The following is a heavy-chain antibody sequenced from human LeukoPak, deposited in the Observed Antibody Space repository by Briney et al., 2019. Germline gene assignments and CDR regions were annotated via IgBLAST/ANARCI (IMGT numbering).Heavy chain of an antibody. Sequence: GGSLRLSCAASGFTFSGYWMTWVRQAPGKSLEWVANIKEDGSEKYYVDSVKGRFTISRDNAKNSLYLQMNTLRAEDTAVYYCTRDVYSGSHQTWGQGTLVTVSS. CDR1: GFTFSGYW. V-gene: IGHV3-7*04. CDR3: TRDVYSGSHQT. CDR2: IKEDGSEK. J-gene: IGHJ5*02. D-gene: IGHD2-21*01.